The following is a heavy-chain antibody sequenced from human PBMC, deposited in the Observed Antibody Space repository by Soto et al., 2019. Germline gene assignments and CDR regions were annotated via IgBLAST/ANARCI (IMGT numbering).Heavy chain of an antibody. CDR1: GFTFSSYA. CDR2: ISYDGSNK. Sequence: GGSLRLSCAASGFTFSSYAMHWVRQAPGKGLEWVAVISYDGSNKYYADSVKGRFTISRDNSKNTLYLQMNSLRAEDTAVYNGARDPVTGFWSLYGMDVWGQGTTVTVSS. V-gene: IGHV3-30-3*01. J-gene: IGHJ6*02. CDR3: ARDPVTGFWSLYGMDV. D-gene: IGHD3-3*01.